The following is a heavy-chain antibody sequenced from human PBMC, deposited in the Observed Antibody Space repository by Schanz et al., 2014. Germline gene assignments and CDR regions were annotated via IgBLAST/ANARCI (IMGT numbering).Heavy chain of an antibody. V-gene: IGHV3-11*01. CDR2: ISSSGSPM. CDR3: ARDGGRDGYNLAFDV. Sequence: QVQLVESGGGLVKPGGSLRLSCAASAFTFSDHYMSWIRQAPGKGLEWLSYISSSGSPMYYADSVKGRFTISRDNAKNSLYLQLNSLRAEDTAVYFCARDGGRDGYNLAFDVWCQGTLVTVSS. CDR1: AFTFSDHY. J-gene: IGHJ3*01. D-gene: IGHD5-12*01.